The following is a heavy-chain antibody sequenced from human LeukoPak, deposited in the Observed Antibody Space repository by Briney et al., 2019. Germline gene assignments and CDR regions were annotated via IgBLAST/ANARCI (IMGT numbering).Heavy chain of an antibody. CDR2: IYSSGST. CDR1: GGSISRYY. Sequence: PSETLSLTCTVSGGSISRYYWSWIRQPPGKGLEWIGYIYSSGSTNSNPSLKSRVTISVDTSKNQFSLKLNSVTAADTAVYYCVRHKDWLTPYLDYWGQGTLVTVSS. J-gene: IGHJ4*02. CDR3: VRHKDWLTPYLDY. D-gene: IGHD3/OR15-3a*01. V-gene: IGHV4-4*09.